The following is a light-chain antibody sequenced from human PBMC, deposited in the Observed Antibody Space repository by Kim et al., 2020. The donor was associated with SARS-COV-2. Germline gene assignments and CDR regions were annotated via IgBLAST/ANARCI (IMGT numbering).Light chain of an antibody. Sequence: PGERATLSCRASQSVTSSYLAWYQQKPGQAPRLLIYGASSRATGIPDRFSGSGSGTDFTLTISRLEPEDFAVYYCQQYGTSPSLTFGGGTKVDIK. CDR1: QSVTSSY. V-gene: IGKV3-20*01. CDR3: QQYGTSPSLT. CDR2: GAS. J-gene: IGKJ4*01.